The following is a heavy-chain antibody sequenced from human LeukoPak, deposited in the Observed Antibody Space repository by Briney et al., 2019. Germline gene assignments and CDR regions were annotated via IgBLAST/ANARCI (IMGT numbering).Heavy chain of an antibody. CDR2: FSGSGNTA. CDR1: GFTFSNYD. Sequence: GGSLRLPCAASGFTFSNYDMSWVRQAPGKGLEWVAGFSGSGNTAHYADSVKGRFTISRDDSKSMLSLQMNSLRAEDTAIYYCARRLWWFDYWGQGTLVTVSS. V-gene: IGHV3-23*01. J-gene: IGHJ4*02. D-gene: IGHD4/OR15-4a*01. CDR3: ARRLWWFDY.